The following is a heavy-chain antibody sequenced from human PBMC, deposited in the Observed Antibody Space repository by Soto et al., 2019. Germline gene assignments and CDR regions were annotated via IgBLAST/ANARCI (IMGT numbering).Heavy chain of an antibody. CDR1: GFTFNSYA. J-gene: IGHJ4*02. Sequence: GGSLRLSCAASGFTFNSYAMSWVRQAPGKGLEWVSTISGGSGTTFYADSVKGRFTISRDNSKNTLFLQMNSLRAEDTAVYYCAKMRYFDCWGQGTLVTVSS. V-gene: IGHV3-23*01. CDR2: ISGGSGTT. CDR3: AKMRYFDC.